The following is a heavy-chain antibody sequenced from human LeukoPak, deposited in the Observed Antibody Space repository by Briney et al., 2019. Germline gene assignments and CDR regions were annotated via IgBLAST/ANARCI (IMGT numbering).Heavy chain of an antibody. J-gene: IGHJ4*02. CDR2: IYSGDST. V-gene: IGHV3-66*01. CDR3: ARERPVDY. CDR1: GFTVSSHY. Sequence: GGPLRLSCAASGFTVSSHYMSWVRQAPGKGLEWVSAIYSGDSTHYADSVKGRFTISRDTSQNTLYLQMNGLRAEDTAVYYCARERPVDYWGQGTLSPSPQ. D-gene: IGHD1-1*01.